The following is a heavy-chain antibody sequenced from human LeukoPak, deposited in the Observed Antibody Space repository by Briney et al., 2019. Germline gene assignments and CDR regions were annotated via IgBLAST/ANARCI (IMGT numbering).Heavy chain of an antibody. CDR1: GYSISSGYY. Sequence: SETLSLTCTVSGYSISSGYYWGWIRQPPGKGLEWIGSIYHSGSTYYNPSLKSRVTISVDTSKNQFSLKLSSVTAADTAVYYCARGRPVPGLLSSSSWVMDDYWGQGALVTVSS. V-gene: IGHV4-38-2*02. CDR2: IYHSGST. CDR3: ARGRPVPGLLSSSSWVMDDY. D-gene: IGHD6-6*01. J-gene: IGHJ4*02.